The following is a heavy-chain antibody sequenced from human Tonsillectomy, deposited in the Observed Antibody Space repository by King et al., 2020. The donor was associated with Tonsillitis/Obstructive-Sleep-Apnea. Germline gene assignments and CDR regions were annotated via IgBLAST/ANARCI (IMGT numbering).Heavy chain of an antibody. D-gene: IGHD3-3*01. CDR1: GGSISSSSYY. J-gene: IGHJ6*03. CDR2: IYYSGST. V-gene: IGHV4-39*01. Sequence: QLQESGPGLVKPSETLSLTCTVSGGSISSSSYYWGWIRQPPGKGLEWIGSIYYSGSTYYNPSLKSRVTISVDTSKNQFSLKLSSVTADDTAVYYCARLAPYYDFWSVYYPYYYYMDVWGKGTTVTVSS. CDR3: ARLAPYYDFWSVYYPYYYYMDV.